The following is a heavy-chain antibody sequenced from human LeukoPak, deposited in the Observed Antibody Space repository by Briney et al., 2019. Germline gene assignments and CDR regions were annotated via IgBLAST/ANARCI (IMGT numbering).Heavy chain of an antibody. CDR2: IYYSGST. CDR1: GGSISSGDYY. Sequence: SQTLSLTCTVSGGSISSGDYYWSWIRQPPGKGLEWIGYIYYSGSTYYNPSLKSRVTISVDTSKNQFSLKLSSVTAADTAVYYCARRRTYYYDSSGYYIDAFDIWGQGTMVTVSS. V-gene: IGHV4-30-4*01. D-gene: IGHD3-22*01. J-gene: IGHJ3*02. CDR3: ARRRTYYYDSSGYYIDAFDI.